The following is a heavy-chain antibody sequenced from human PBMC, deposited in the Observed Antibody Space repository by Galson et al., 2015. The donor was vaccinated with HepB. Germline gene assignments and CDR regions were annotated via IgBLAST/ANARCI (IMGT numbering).Heavy chain of an antibody. V-gene: IGHV3-7*01. CDR1: GFTFSSYW. CDR2: IKQDGSEK. J-gene: IGHJ6*02. Sequence: SLRLSCAASGFTFSSYWMSWVRQAPGKGLEWVANIKQDGSEKYYVDSVKGRFTISRDNAKNSLYLQMNSLRAEDTAVYYCARDTLLPVPLYYYGMDVWGQGTTVTVSS. CDR3: ARDTLLPVPLYYYGMDV. D-gene: IGHD6-6*01.